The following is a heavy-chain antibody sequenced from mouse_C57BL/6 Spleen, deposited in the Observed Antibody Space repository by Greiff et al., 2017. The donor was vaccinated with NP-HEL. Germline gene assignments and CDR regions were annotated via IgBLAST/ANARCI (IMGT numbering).Heavy chain of an antibody. CDR2: ISYDGSN. V-gene: IGHV3-6*01. CDR1: GYSITSGYY. CDR3: ARDERDAMDY. Sequence: DVQLQESGPGLVKPSQSLSLTCSVTGYSITSGYYWNWIRQFPGNKLEWMGYISYDGSNNYNPSLKNRISITRDTSKNQFFLKLNSVTTEDTATYYCARDERDAMDYWGQGTSVTVSS. J-gene: IGHJ4*01.